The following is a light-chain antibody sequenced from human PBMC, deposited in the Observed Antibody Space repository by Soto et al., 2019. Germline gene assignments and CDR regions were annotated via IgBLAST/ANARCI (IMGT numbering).Light chain of an antibody. CDR1: HSISSY. Sequence: SMSQVAVSVPPEERANLSCRPIRHSISSYLAWYQQKPGQAPSILIYGASNRATGIPARFSGSGSGTDFTLTISRLEPEDFAVYYCQQYGSLHRTSAEGAKVDIK. J-gene: IGKJ1*01. V-gene: IGKV3-20*01. CDR3: QQYGSLHRT. CDR2: GAS.